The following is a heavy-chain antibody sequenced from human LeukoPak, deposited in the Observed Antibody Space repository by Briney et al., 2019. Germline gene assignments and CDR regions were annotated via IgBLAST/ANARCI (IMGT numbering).Heavy chain of an antibody. J-gene: IGHJ6*03. CDR2: VNTDGSST. CDR3: ARSPDPISSYMDV. CDR1: GFTFSSYW. Sequence: PGGSLRLSCAASGFTFSSYWMHWVRQAPGKGLVWVSRVNTDGSSTTYADSVKGRFTISRDTAKNTLYVQMNSLRAEDTAVYYCARSPDPISSYMDVWGNGTTVTVSS. V-gene: IGHV3-74*01.